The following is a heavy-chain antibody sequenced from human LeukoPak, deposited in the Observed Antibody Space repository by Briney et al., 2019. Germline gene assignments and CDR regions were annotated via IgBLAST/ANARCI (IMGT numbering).Heavy chain of an antibody. J-gene: IGHJ6*02. Sequence: PSQTLSLTCTVSGDSISSGGYYWSWIRQHPGRGREWIGYIYYSGSTYYNPSLKSRVTISVDTSKNQFSLKLSSVTAADTAVYYCARGDPLYYDYVWGSYRHLVGGDLGMDVWGQGTTVTVSS. V-gene: IGHV4-31*03. CDR3: ARGDPLYYDYVWGSYRHLVGGDLGMDV. CDR2: IYYSGST. D-gene: IGHD3-16*02. CDR1: GDSISSGGYY.